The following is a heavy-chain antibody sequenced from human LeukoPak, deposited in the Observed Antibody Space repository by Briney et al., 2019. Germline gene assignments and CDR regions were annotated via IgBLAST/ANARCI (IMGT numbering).Heavy chain of an antibody. CDR1: GGSFSGYY. D-gene: IGHD5-12*01. Sequence: PSETLSLTCAVPGGSFSGYYWSWIRQPPGKGLEWIGEINHSGSSNYNPSLKRRVTISVDTSKNQFSLKLSSVTAADTAVYYCASRVADDYRGYYYYYYGMDVWGQGTTVTVSS. V-gene: IGHV4-34*01. CDR2: INHSGSS. J-gene: IGHJ6*02. CDR3: ASRVADDYRGYYYYYYGMDV.